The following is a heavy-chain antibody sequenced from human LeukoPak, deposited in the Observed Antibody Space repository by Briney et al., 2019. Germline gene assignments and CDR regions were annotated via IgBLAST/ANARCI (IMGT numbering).Heavy chain of an antibody. Sequence: GGSLRLSCAASGFTFSSYGTHWVRQAPGKGLDWVAFIRYDGSYKYYADSVKGRFTISRDNSKNTLYLQMNSLRPEDTAVYYCANQGGELTLDYWGQGTLVTVSA. CDR3: ANQGGELTLDY. CDR2: IRYDGSYK. CDR1: GFTFSSYG. J-gene: IGHJ4*02. D-gene: IGHD1-26*01. V-gene: IGHV3-30*02.